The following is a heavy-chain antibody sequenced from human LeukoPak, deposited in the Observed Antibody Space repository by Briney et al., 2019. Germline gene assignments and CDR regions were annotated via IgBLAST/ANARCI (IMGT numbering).Heavy chain of an antibody. D-gene: IGHD6-19*01. V-gene: IGHV4-59*08. CDR2: ISYSGST. J-gene: IGHJ4*02. Sequence: SETLSLTCTVSGGSISGYYWSWIWQPPGKGLEWIGYISYSGSTNYDPSLKSRVSISVDTSKNQFSLNLNSVTAADTAVFYCARHGSGWSFDYWGQGTLVTVSS. CDR3: ARHGSGWSFDY. CDR1: GGSISGYY.